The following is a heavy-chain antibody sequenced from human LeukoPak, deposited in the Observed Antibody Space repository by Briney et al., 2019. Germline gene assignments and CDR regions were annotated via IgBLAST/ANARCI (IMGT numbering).Heavy chain of an antibody. CDR3: ARDIKWELLGHNAFDI. CDR2: IKQDGSEK. Sequence: PGGSPRLSCAASGFTFSSYWMSWVRQAPGKGLEWVANIKQDGSEKYYVDSVKGRFTISRDNAKNSLYLQMNSLRAEDTAVYYCARDIKWELLGHNAFDIWGQGTMVTVSS. J-gene: IGHJ3*02. D-gene: IGHD1-26*01. CDR1: GFTFSSYW. V-gene: IGHV3-7*05.